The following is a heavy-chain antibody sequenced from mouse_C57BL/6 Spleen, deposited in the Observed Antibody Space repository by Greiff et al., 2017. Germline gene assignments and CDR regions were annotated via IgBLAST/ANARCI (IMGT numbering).Heavy chain of an antibody. J-gene: IGHJ3*01. D-gene: IGHD2-5*01. CDR1: GFTFSSYA. CDR3: ARDGSYSNYVSWVAY. Sequence: DVMLVESGGGLVKPGGSLKLSCAASGFTFSSYAMSWVRQTPEKRLEWVATISDGGSYTYYPDNVKGRFTISRDNAKNNLYLQMSHLKSEDTAMYYCARDGSYSNYVSWVAYWGQGTLVTVSA. V-gene: IGHV5-4*01. CDR2: ISDGGSYT.